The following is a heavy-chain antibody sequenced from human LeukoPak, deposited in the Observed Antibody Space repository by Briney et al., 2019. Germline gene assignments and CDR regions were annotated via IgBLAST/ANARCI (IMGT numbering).Heavy chain of an antibody. Sequence: SETLSLTCTVSGGSISSYYWSWIRQPPGKGLEWIGYIYYSGSTNYNPSLKSRVTISVDTSKNQFSLKLSSVTAADTAVYYCARALRATRLIDYWGQGTLVTVSS. CDR2: IYYSGST. CDR1: GGSISSYY. J-gene: IGHJ4*02. V-gene: IGHV4-59*01. CDR3: ARALRATRLIDY. D-gene: IGHD1-26*01.